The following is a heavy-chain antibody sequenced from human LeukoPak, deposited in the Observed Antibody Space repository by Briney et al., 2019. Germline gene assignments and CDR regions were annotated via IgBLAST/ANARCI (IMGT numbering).Heavy chain of an antibody. Sequence: SETLSLTCTVSGGSISSSSYYWGWIRQPPGKGLEWIGSIYYSGSTNYNPSLKSRVTISVDTSKNQFSLKLSSVTAADTAVYYCARHWERGWYFDLWGRGTLVTVSS. D-gene: IGHD1-26*01. V-gene: IGHV4-39*01. CDR2: IYYSGST. CDR1: GGSISSSSYY. J-gene: IGHJ2*01. CDR3: ARHWERGWYFDL.